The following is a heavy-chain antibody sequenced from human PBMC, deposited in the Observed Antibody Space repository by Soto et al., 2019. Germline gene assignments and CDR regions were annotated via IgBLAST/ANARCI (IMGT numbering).Heavy chain of an antibody. CDR2: IYYSGST. V-gene: IGHV4-61*01. J-gene: IGHJ4*02. Sequence: QVQLQESGPGLVKPSETLSLTCTVSGGSVSSGSYYWSWFRQPPGKGLEWIGYIYYSGSTNYNPSHKSRVSISVDTSKNQFSLKLRSVTAADTAVYYCVLTRGGARVEYWGQGTLVTVSS. CDR1: GGSVSSGSYY. D-gene: IGHD3-10*01. CDR3: VLTRGGARVEY.